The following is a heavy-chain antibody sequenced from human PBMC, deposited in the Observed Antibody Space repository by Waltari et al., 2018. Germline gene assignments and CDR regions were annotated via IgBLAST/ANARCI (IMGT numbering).Heavy chain of an antibody. CDR3: ARRPYYYHGMDV. CDR1: GFTFSGYE. CDR2: ISSSGNTI. J-gene: IGHJ6*02. V-gene: IGHV3-48*03. Sequence: EVLLVESGGGLVQPGGSLRLSCKASGFTFSGYEMNWVRQAPGKGLEWVSYISSSGNTIYYADSVKARFTTSRDNAKNSLYLQMNSLRVDDTAVYYCARRPYYYHGMDVWGQGTTVTVSS.